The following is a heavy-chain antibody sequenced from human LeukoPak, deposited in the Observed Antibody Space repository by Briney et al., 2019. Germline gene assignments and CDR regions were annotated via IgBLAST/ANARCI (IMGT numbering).Heavy chain of an antibody. CDR3: ARQRVSYFDY. V-gene: IGHV4-61*02. J-gene: IGHJ4*02. D-gene: IGHD3-10*01. CDR2: IYTSGST. Sequence: SQTLSLTCTVSGGSISSGSYYWSWIRQPAGKGLEWIGRIYTSGSTNYNPSLKSRFTISVDTSKNQFSLKLSSVTAADTAVYYCARQRVSYFDYWGQGTLVTVSS. CDR1: GGSISSGSYY.